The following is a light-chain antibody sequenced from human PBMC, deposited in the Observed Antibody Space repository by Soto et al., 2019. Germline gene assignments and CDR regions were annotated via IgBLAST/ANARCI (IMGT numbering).Light chain of an antibody. CDR2: DVT. CDR1: SGDVGGYNY. J-gene: IGLJ2*01. Sequence: QSVLTQPASVSGSPGQSITISFTGTSGDVGGYNYVSWYQRHPGKAPKLIIYDVTNRPSGVSDRFSGFKSGNTASLTISGLRAEDEGDYYCSSYISRTFVVFGGGTKLTVL. V-gene: IGLV2-14*01. CDR3: SSYISRTFVV.